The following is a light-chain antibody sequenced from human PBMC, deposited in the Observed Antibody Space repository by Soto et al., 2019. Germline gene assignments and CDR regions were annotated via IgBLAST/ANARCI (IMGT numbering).Light chain of an antibody. J-gene: IGKJ5*01. V-gene: IGKV3-20*01. CDR2: GAS. CDR1: QSVSNNY. CDR3: QQYGSSPPIT. Sequence: EIVWTQFPGTLSLSPGARATLSCRAIQSVSNNYLAWYQQKPGQPPRLLIYGASIRATDIPDRFSGRGAGTDFTLTITRLEPEDFAVYYCQQYGSSPPITFGQGTRLEIK.